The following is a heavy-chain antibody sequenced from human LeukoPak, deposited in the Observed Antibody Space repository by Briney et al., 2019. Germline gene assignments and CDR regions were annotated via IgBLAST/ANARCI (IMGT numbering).Heavy chain of an antibody. V-gene: IGHV3-64*01. J-gene: IGHJ6*03. CDR1: GVTFSSYA. CDR3: ARGKTGYYYYYLDV. CDR2: ISSNGGST. D-gene: IGHD1-1*01. Sequence: GGSLRLSCAAPGVTFSSYAMHWVRQAPGKGLEYVSAISSNGGSTYYANSVKGRFTISRDNSKNTLYLQMGSLRAEDMAVYYCARGKTGYYYYYLDVWGNGTTVTVSS.